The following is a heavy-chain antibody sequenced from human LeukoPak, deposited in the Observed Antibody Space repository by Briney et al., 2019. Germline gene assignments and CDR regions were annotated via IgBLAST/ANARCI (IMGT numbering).Heavy chain of an antibody. J-gene: IGHJ4*02. CDR1: GFTFSSYE. V-gene: IGHV3-48*03. CDR2: ITTSGSTI. CDR3: ARKFTHYFRY. Sequence: GGSLRLSCAVSGFTFSSYEMNGVRLAPGKGLEWVSYITTSGSTIYYADSVKGRFTISRDNAKNLLFLQMNSLRAEDTAVYYCARKFTHYFRYWGKETLVTVSS.